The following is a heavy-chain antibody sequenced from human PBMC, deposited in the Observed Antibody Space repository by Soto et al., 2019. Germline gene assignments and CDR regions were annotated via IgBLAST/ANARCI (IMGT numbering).Heavy chain of an antibody. D-gene: IGHD6-25*01. Sequence: EVQLVESGGGLVQTGGSLRLSCAASGFTFSAYWMSWVRQAPGKWLEWVANIKQAGSEKYYVDSVNGRVIISRDEAKNSLFLQVNSLTVEDTAVYYCAREKRANGYFDYWGQGTLVTVSS. CDR3: AREKRANGYFDY. CDR1: GFTFSAYW. V-gene: IGHV3-7*01. J-gene: IGHJ4*02. CDR2: IKQAGSEK.